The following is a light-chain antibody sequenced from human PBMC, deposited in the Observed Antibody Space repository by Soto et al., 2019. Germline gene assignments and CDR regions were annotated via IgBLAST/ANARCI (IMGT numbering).Light chain of an antibody. CDR1: QSINTW. J-gene: IGKJ1*01. V-gene: IGKV1-5*03. Sequence: DIPMTQSPSTLSASVGDRVTITCRASQSINTWLAWYQQKPGEAPKLLIYEGSTIETGVPSRLSGSGSGTEFSLTISSLQPDEFATFFCQQYSTYSRTFGQGTKVEVK. CDR3: QQYSTYSRT. CDR2: EGS.